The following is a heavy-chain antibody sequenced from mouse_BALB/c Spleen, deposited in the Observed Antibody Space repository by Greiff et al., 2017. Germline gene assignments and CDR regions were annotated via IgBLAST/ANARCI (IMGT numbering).Heavy chain of an antibody. CDR2: INPSNGGT. CDR1: GYTFTSYY. Sequence: QVQLQQSGAELVKPGASVKLSCKASGYTFTSYYMYWVKQRPGQGLEWIGEINPSNGGTNFNEKFKSKATLTVDKSSSTAYMQLSSLTSEDSAVYYCTAEGDYDGPPFADWGQGTLVTVSA. V-gene: IGHV1S81*02. CDR3: TAEGDYDGPPFAD. D-gene: IGHD2-4*01. J-gene: IGHJ3*01.